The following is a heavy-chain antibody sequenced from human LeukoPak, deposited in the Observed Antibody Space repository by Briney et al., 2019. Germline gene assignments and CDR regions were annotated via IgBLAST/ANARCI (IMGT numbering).Heavy chain of an antibody. CDR3: ARDLSGVTGYTYGRGIDY. Sequence: PGGSLRLSCAASGFTFSNAWMSWVRQAPGKGLEWVANIKKDESEKYYVDSVKGRFTISRDNAKTSLYLQMNSLRAEDTAVYYCARDLSGVTGYTYGRGIDYWGQGTLVTVSS. CDR1: GFTFSNAW. D-gene: IGHD5-18*01. J-gene: IGHJ4*02. CDR2: IKKDESEK. V-gene: IGHV3-7*01.